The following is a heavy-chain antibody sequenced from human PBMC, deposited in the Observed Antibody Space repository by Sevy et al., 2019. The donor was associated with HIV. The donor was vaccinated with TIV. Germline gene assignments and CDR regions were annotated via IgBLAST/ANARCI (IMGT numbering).Heavy chain of an antibody. CDR1: GFTFSTYS. J-gene: IGHJ5*02. D-gene: IGHD1-26*01. Sequence: GGSLRLSCAASGFTFSTYSMNWFRQTPGKGLEWVSDIRSSSEIIFYADSVKGRFTISRDNAKNSLYLQMNSLRDEDTAVYYCARDLSGPSAGFDTWGQRTLVTVSS. CDR2: IRSSSEII. CDR3: ARDLSGPSAGFDT. V-gene: IGHV3-48*02.